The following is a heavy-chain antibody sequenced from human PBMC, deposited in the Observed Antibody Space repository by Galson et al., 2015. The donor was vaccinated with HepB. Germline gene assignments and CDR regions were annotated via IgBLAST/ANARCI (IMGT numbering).Heavy chain of an antibody. CDR3: ARGKGLWFGESQFPLMGY. Sequence: SVKVSCKASGYTFTSYAMHWVRQAPGQRLEWMGWINAGNGNTKYSQKFQGRVTITRDTSASTAYMELSSLRSEDTAVYYCARGKGLWFGESQFPLMGYWGQGTLVTVSS. D-gene: IGHD3-10*01. CDR1: GYTFTSYA. CDR2: INAGNGNT. V-gene: IGHV1-3*01. J-gene: IGHJ4*02.